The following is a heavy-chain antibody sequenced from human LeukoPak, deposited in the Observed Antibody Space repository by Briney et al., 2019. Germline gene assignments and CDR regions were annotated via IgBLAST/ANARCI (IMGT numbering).Heavy chain of an antibody. Sequence: PSETLSLTCTVSGGSISSYYWSWIRQPPGKGLEWIGYIYYSGSTNYNPSLRSRVTISVDTSKNQFSLKLSSVTAADTAVYYCARHAAGSDYGDYDIWYFDLWGRGTLVTVSS. D-gene: IGHD4-17*01. V-gene: IGHV4-59*08. J-gene: IGHJ2*01. CDR2: IYYSGST. CDR3: ARHAAGSDYGDYDIWYFDL. CDR1: GGSISSYY.